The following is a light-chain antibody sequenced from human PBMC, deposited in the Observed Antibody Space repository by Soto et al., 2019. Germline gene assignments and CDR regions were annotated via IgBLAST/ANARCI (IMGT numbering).Light chain of an antibody. CDR2: EVT. CDR1: RSADGGYNY. V-gene: IGLV2-8*01. Sequence: QSALTQPPSASGSLGQSVTISCTGTRSADGGYNYVSWHQQHPGKAPKVMIYEVTKRPPGVPDRFSGSKSGNTASLTVSGLQAEDEAEYYCSSFAGGGNPVLLGGGTQLTVL. J-gene: IGLJ2*01. CDR3: SSFAGGGNPVL.